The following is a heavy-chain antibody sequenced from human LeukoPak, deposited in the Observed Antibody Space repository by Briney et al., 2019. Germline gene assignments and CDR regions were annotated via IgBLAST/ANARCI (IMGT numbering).Heavy chain of an antibody. V-gene: IGHV4-59*01. CDR3: AREGYDSNIYYKADY. CDR2: ISYSGTT. Sequence: SETLSLTSTVSGGPINTYYWSWIRQPPGKGLEWLGYISYSGTTKYNPSLESRVTITIDTSKNQFSLKLSSVTAADTAVYYCAREGYDSNIYYKADYWGQGTLVTVSS. J-gene: IGHJ4*02. D-gene: IGHD3-22*01. CDR1: GGPINTYY.